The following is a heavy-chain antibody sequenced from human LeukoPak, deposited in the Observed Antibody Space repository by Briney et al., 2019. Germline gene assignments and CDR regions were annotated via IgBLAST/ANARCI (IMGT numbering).Heavy chain of an antibody. CDR2: TYYSGST. D-gene: IGHD4-17*01. J-gene: IGHJ4*02. V-gene: IGHV4-39*07. CDR1: GGSISSSSYY. Sequence: SETLSLTCTVSGGSISSSSYYWGWIRQPPGKGLEWIGSTYYSGSTYYNPSLKSRVTISVDTSKNQFSLKLSSVTAADTAVYYCARERPYGEIDYWGQGTLVTVSS. CDR3: ARERPYGEIDY.